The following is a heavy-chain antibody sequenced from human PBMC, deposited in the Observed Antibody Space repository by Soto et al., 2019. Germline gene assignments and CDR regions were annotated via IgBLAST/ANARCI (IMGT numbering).Heavy chain of an antibody. CDR3: AREGSGSLVPES. J-gene: IGHJ5*02. D-gene: IGHD3-10*01. CDR1: GFTFSSYA. V-gene: IGHV3-33*01. Sequence: QVQLLESGGGVVQPGRSLRLSCAASGFTFSSYAMHWVRQAPGKGLEWGAVIWYDGSNKYYADSVKGRFTVSRDNSKKTVYLQRNSLRGEDTGVYYCAREGSGSLVPESWGQGTLVTVSA. CDR2: IWYDGSNK.